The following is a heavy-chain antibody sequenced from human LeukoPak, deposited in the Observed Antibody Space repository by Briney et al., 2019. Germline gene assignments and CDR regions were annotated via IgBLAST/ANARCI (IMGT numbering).Heavy chain of an antibody. D-gene: IGHD1-26*01. Sequence: SETLSLTCAVYGGSFSGYYRSWIRQPPGKRLEWIGEINHSGSTNYNPSLKSRVTISVDTSKNQFSLKLSSVTAADTAVYYCARGRDSGSYYYWGQGTLVTVSS. J-gene: IGHJ4*02. CDR3: ARGRDSGSYYY. CDR2: INHSGST. CDR1: GGSFSGYY. V-gene: IGHV4-34*01.